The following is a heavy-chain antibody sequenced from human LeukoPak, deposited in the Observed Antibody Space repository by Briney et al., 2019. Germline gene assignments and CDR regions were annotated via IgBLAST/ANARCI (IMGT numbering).Heavy chain of an antibody. CDR3: AKDVLDSSGSFDY. Sequence: GGSLRLSCAASGFTFSSCGMHWVRQAPGKGLEWVAVISYDGSNKYYADSVKGRFTISRDNSKNTLYLQMNSLRAEDTAVYYCAKDVLDSSGSFDYWGQGTLVTVSS. V-gene: IGHV3-30*18. J-gene: IGHJ4*02. D-gene: IGHD6-19*01. CDR1: GFTFSSCG. CDR2: ISYDGSNK.